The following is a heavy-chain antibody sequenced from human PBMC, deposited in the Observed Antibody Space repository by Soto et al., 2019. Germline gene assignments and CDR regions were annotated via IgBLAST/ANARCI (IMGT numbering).Heavy chain of an antibody. V-gene: IGHV4-39*02. J-gene: IGHJ3*02. Sequence: ASETLSLTCTVSGGSVSSSGHYWGWIRQSPGKGLEWIATIYYRGSATKYADSVEGRFSISKDNAENTLYLQMNNLRADDTAVYYCVRVLKSIGWDNDVFDIWGQGTMVTVS. CDR2: IYYRGSAT. CDR3: VRVLKSIGWDNDVFDI. D-gene: IGHD6-19*01. CDR1: GGSVSSSGHY.